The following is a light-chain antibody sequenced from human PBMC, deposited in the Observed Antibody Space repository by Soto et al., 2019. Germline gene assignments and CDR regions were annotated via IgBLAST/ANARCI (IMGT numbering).Light chain of an antibody. CDR2: DVS. Sequence: QSALTQPRSVSGSPGQSDTISCTGTSSDVGGYNYVSWYQQLPGKAPKFLIYDVSKRPSGVPDRFPGSKSGNTASLTISGLQAEDEADYYCCSFAGFYTLEFCGGTKLTVL. V-gene: IGLV2-11*01. CDR1: SSDVGGYNY. CDR3: CSFAGFYTLE. J-gene: IGLJ2*01.